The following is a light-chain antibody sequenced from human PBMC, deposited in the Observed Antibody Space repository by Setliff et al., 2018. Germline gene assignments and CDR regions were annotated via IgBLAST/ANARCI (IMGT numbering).Light chain of an antibody. CDR3: SSHTSSSTFV. Sequence: QSVLAQPPSASGSPGQSLTISCTGTSRDIGAYKFVSWYQQHPGKAPRLIIYEVTDRPSGVSNRFPASKSGNTASLTISGLQPEDEAHYYCSSHTSSSTFVFGTGTKVTVL. CDR2: EVT. CDR1: SRDIGAYKF. V-gene: IGLV2-14*01. J-gene: IGLJ1*01.